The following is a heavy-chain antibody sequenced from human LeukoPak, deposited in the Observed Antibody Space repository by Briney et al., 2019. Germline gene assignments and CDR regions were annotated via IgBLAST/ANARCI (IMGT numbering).Heavy chain of an antibody. CDR1: GGSFSGYY. V-gene: IGHV4-34*01. J-gene: IGHJ5*02. CDR2: INHSGST. CDR3: ARGSRYYGSGSYSPRNWFDP. Sequence: SETLSLTCAVYGGSFSGYYWSWIRQPPGKGLEWIGEINHSGSTNYNPSLKSRVTISVDTSKNQFSLKLSSVTAADTAVYYCARGSRYYGSGSYSPRNWFDPWGQGTLVTVSS. D-gene: IGHD3-10*01.